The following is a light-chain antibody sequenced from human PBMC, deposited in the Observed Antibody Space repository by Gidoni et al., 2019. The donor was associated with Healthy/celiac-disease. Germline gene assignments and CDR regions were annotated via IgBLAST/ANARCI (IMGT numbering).Light chain of an antibody. Sequence: DIQMTQSPSSLSASVGDSVTITCQASQDISNYLNWYQQKPGKAPKLLIYDASNLETGVPSRFSGRGSGTDFTFTISSLQPEDIATYYCQQYDNLPYTFGQGTKLEIK. J-gene: IGKJ2*01. CDR3: QQYDNLPYT. V-gene: IGKV1-33*01. CDR2: DAS. CDR1: QDISNY.